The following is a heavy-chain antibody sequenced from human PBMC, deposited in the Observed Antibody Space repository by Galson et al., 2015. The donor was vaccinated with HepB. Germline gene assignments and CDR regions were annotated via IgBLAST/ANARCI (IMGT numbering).Heavy chain of an antibody. D-gene: IGHD3-10*01. CDR3: ARYSGSGSSTRFDS. J-gene: IGHJ5*01. Sequence: ETLSLTCTVSGVSISSNFWTWLRQPPGKGLEWVGYISSSGSPNYNASLESRVTISLDTSKNQFSLKLSSVTAADTAVYYCARYSGSGSSTRFDSWGQGTLVTVSS. CDR2: ISSSGSP. CDR1: GVSISSNF. V-gene: IGHV4-4*08.